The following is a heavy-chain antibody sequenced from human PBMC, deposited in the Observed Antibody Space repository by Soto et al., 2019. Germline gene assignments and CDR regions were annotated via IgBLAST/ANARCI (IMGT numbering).Heavy chain of an antibody. Sequence: SETLSLTCAVYGGSFSGYYWSWIRQPPGKGLEWIGEINHSGSTNYNPSLKSRVTISVDTSKNQFSLKLSSVTAADTAVYYCAIPAYSGLGNWRQGTLVT. CDR2: INHSGST. J-gene: IGHJ4*02. CDR1: GGSFSGYY. V-gene: IGHV4-34*01. CDR3: AIPAYSGLGN. D-gene: IGHD2-21*01.